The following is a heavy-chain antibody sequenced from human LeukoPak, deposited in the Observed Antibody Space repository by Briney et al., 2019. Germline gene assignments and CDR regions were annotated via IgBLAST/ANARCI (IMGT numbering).Heavy chain of an antibody. V-gene: IGHV1-24*01. Sequence: GASVKVSCKASGYTFTKYGITWVRQAPGQGLEWMGGFDPEDGETIYAQKFQGRVTMTEDTSTDTAYMELSSLRSEDTAVYYCATADVAVAGTPDYWGQGTLVTVSS. D-gene: IGHD6-19*01. CDR1: GYTFTKYG. J-gene: IGHJ4*02. CDR3: ATADVAVAGTPDY. CDR2: FDPEDGET.